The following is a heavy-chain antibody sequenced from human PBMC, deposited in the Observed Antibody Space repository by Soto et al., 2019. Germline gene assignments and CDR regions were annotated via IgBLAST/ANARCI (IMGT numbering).Heavy chain of an antibody. J-gene: IGHJ3*01. Sequence: QGQLQQSGPGLVKPSQTLSLTCAISGDSVSSDITSWNWIRQSPSRGLEWLARTYYRSKWFQDDAASVKSRITINPDPSKNQFSLVLNFMTPEDTAVYYCARGNALDVWGQGTVVTVSS. V-gene: IGHV6-1*01. CDR2: TYYRSKWFQ. CDR1: GDSVSSDITS. D-gene: IGHD6-13*01. CDR3: ARGNALDV.